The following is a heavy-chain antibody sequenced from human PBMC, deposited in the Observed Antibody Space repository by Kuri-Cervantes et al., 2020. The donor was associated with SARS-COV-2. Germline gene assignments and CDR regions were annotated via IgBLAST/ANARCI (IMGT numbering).Heavy chain of an antibody. J-gene: IGHJ4*02. D-gene: IGHD3-10*01. CDR2: IYHSGST. CDR1: GYSISSGYY. CDR3: ARLGFGELFLVGLDY. Sequence: SETLSLTCTVSGYSISSGYYWGWIRQPPGKGLEWIGSIYHSGSTYYNPSLKSRVTISVDTSKNQFSLKLSSVTAADTAVYYCARLGFGELFLVGLDYWGQGTLVTVSS. V-gene: IGHV4-38-2*02.